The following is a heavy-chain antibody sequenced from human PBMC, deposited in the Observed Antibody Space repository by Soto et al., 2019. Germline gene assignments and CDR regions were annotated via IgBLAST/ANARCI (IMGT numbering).Heavy chain of an antibody. CDR3: ARSAIPRGGWFRP. V-gene: IGHV4-4*07. D-gene: IGHD2-21*01. CDR1: DDSLSTFY. J-gene: IGHJ5*02. Sequence: ETLSLTCNVSDDSLSTFYWSWIRQPAGKGLEWIGRIYASGSTNYNPSLKGRVTMSVDTSKKQFSLKMISVTAADTAVYYCARSAIPRGGWFRPWGQGVMVTVSS. CDR2: IYASGST.